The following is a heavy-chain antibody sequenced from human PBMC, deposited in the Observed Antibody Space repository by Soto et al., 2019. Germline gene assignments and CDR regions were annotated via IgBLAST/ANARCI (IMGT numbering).Heavy chain of an antibody. V-gene: IGHV3-43*01. J-gene: IGHJ1*01. CDR1: GFTFDDYT. Sequence: PGGSLRLSCAASGFTFDDYTMHWVRQAPGKGLEWVSLISWDGGSTYYADSVKGRFTISRDNSKNSLYLQMNSLRTEDTALYYCANGYSSGWYWDFQHWGQGTLVTVSS. D-gene: IGHD6-19*01. CDR2: ISWDGGST. CDR3: ANGYSSGWYWDFQH.